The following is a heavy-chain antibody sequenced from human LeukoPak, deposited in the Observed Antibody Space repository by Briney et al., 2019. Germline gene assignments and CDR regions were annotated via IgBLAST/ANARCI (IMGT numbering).Heavy chain of an antibody. V-gene: IGHV1-69*06. Sequence: SVTVSCKASGGTFSSYAISWVRQAPGQGLEWMGGIIPIFGTANYAQKFQGRVTITADKSTSIAYMELSSLRSEDTAVYYCARTNYYYYYMDVWGKGTTVTVSS. J-gene: IGHJ6*03. CDR1: GGTFSSYA. CDR3: ARTNYYYYYMDV. CDR2: IIPIFGTA.